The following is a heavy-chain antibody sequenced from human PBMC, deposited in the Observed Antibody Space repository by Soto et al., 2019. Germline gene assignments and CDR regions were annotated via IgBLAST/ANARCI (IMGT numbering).Heavy chain of an antibody. Sequence: QVQLQESGPGLVKPSDTLSLTCAVSGYSISSSNWWGWIRQPPGKGLEWIGYIYYSGTTDYNPSLKRRLNMSVDTSKNQFSLKLTSVTAVDTAVYYCARREIQGPIDYWGQGTLVTVSS. J-gene: IGHJ4*02. CDR2: IYYSGTT. V-gene: IGHV4-28*01. D-gene: IGHD1-26*01. CDR3: ARREIQGPIDY. CDR1: GYSISSSNW.